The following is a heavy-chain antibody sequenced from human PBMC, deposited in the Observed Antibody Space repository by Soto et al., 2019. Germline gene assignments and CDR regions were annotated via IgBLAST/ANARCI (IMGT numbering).Heavy chain of an antibody. Sequence: SETLSLTCTVSGGSVSSGSYYWAWIRQPPAKGLEWIGSVYYSGGTNQNPSFTSRVTISIDTAKNQFSLKIKSVTAADTAVYYCSRHFRSYSGGYHWFDSWGQGTLGTVSS. D-gene: IGHD2-21*01. CDR1: GGSVSSGSYY. CDR3: SRHFRSYSGGYHWFDS. J-gene: IGHJ5*01. V-gene: IGHV4-39*01. CDR2: VYYSGGT.